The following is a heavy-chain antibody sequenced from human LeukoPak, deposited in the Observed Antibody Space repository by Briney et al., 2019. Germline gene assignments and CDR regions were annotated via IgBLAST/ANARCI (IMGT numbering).Heavy chain of an antibody. V-gene: IGHV3-23*01. Sequence: GGSLRLSCAASGFTFSSYAMSWVRQAPGKGLEWVSGISASGGVTYSADSVKGRFTISRDNAKNSLYLQMNSLRAEDTAVYYCARGPRNYYDSSGYSDTVDYWGQGTLVTVSS. J-gene: IGHJ4*02. CDR2: ISASGGVT. CDR3: ARGPRNYYDSSGYSDTVDY. CDR1: GFTFSSYA. D-gene: IGHD3-22*01.